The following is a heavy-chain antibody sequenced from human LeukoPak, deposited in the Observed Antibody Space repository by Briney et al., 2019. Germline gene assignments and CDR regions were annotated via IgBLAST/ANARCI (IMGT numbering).Heavy chain of an antibody. J-gene: IGHJ6*03. CDR3: TRSDYAPIHYYYYYMDV. Sequence: PGGSLRLSCAASGFTFSGSAMHWVRQASGKGLEWVGRIRSKANSYATAYAASVKGRFTISRDDSKNTAYLQMNSLKTEDTAVYYCTRSDYAPIHYYYYYMDVWGKGTTVTVSS. D-gene: IGHD4-17*01. CDR1: GFTFSGSA. CDR2: IRSKANSYAT. V-gene: IGHV3-73*01.